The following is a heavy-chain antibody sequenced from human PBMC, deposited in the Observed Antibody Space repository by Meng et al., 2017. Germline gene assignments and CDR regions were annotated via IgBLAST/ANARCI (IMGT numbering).Heavy chain of an antibody. CDR3: ARARKTTVDPYFQH. J-gene: IGHJ1*01. CDR1: GFTFSSYA. V-gene: IGHV3-21*01. Sequence: GGSLRLSCAASGFTFSSYAMSWVRQAPGKGLEWVSSISSSSSYIYYADSVKGRFTISRDNAKNSLYLQMNSLRAEDTAVYYCARARKTTVDPYFQHWGQGTLVTVSS. CDR2: ISSSSSYI. D-gene: IGHD4-23*01.